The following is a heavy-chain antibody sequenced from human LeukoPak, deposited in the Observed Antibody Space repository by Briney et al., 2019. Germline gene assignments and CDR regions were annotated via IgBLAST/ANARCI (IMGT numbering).Heavy chain of an antibody. CDR1: GFTFSSYS. Sequence: GGSLRLSCAASGFTFSSYSMNWVRQAPGKGLEWVSSISSSSSYIYYADSVKGRFTVSRDNAKNSLYLQMNSLRAEATAVYYCARAGGWFGDYAFDIWGQGTMVTVSS. J-gene: IGHJ3*02. CDR3: ARAGGWFGDYAFDI. V-gene: IGHV3-21*01. CDR2: ISSSSSYI. D-gene: IGHD3-10*01.